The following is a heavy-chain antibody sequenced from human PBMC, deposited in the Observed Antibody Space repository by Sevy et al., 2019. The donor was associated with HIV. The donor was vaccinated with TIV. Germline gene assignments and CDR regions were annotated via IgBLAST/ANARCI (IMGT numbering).Heavy chain of an antibody. V-gene: IGHV3-7*03. J-gene: IGHJ4*02. CDR1: GFTFSRYW. Sequence: GGSLRLSCAASGFTFSRYWMSWVRQAPGKGLEWVANIKQDGGEKYYVDSVKGRFTISRDNAKNSLYLQMNSLRAEDTGVYYCARLKDDSSGYTFGYWGQGTLVTVSS. CDR3: ARLKDDSSGYTFGY. D-gene: IGHD3-22*01. CDR2: IKQDGGEK.